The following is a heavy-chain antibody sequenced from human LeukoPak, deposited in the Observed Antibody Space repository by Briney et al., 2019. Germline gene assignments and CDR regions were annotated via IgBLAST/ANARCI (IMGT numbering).Heavy chain of an antibody. CDR2: ISYDGSNK. CDR1: GFTFSSYA. CDR3: ARGFLGDWFDP. Sequence: PGGSLRLSCAASGFTFSSYAMHWVRQAPGKGLEWVAVISYDGSNKYYADSVKGRFTISRDNSKNTLYLQMNSLRAEDTAVYYCARGFLGDWFDPWGQGTLVTVSS. V-gene: IGHV3-30-3*01. J-gene: IGHJ5*02. D-gene: IGHD3-3*01.